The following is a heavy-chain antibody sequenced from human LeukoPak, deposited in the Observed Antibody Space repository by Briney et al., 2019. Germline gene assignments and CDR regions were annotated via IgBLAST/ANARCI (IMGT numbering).Heavy chain of an antibody. D-gene: IGHD2-2*01. J-gene: IGHJ5*02. V-gene: IGHV3-11*01. CDR3: ARFTDCSSTSCYDSMLDP. CDR2: ISSSGSTI. CDR1: GFTFSDYY. Sequence: GGSLRLSCAASGFTFSDYYMSWIRQAPGKGLEWVSYISSSGSTIYYADSVKGRFTISRDNAKNSLYLQMNSLRAEDTAVYYCARFTDCSSTSCYDSMLDPWGQGTLVTVSS.